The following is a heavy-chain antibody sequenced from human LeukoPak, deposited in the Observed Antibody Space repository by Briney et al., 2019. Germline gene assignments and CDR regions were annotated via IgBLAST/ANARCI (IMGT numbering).Heavy chain of an antibody. J-gene: IGHJ3*02. D-gene: IGHD2-15*01. CDR1: GGSLSGYY. CDR2: INHSGTT. CDR3: ARFPCSGDSCYSGIRAFDI. Sequence: SETLSLTCAVYGGSLSGYYWNWIRQSPGKGLEWIGEINHSGTTNYNPSLKSRVTISVDTSKNQFSLRLTSVTAADTAVYYCARFPCSGDSCYSGIRAFDIWGQGTMVTVSS. V-gene: IGHV4-34*01.